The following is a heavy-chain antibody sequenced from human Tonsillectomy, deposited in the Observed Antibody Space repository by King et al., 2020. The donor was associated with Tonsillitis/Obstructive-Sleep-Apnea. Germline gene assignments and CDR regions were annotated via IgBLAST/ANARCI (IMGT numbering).Heavy chain of an antibody. Sequence: VQLVESGGGLIQPGGSLRLSCAASGFTVSSNYMSWVRQAPGKGLEWVSVIYSGGSTYYADSVKGRFTISRDNSKTTLYLQMNSLRAEDTAVFYCARGYSSSSGVSYDYWGQGTLVTVSS. V-gene: IGHV3-53*01. CDR2: IYSGGST. CDR1: GFTVSSNY. CDR3: ARGYSSSSGVSYDY. D-gene: IGHD6-6*01. J-gene: IGHJ4*02.